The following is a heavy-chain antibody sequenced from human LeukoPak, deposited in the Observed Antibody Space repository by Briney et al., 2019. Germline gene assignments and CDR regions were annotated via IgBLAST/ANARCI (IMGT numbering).Heavy chain of an antibody. CDR1: GFTFSSYW. CDR2: IKQDGSEK. V-gene: IGHV3-7*01. J-gene: IGHJ4*02. CDR3: ARDIIVGASNFDY. Sequence: GGSLRLSCAASGFTFSSYWMSWVRQAPGKGLEWVANIKQDGSEKYYVDSVKGRFTISRDNAKNSLYLQMNSLRAEETAVYYCARDIIVGASNFDYWGQGTLVTVSS. D-gene: IGHD1-26*01.